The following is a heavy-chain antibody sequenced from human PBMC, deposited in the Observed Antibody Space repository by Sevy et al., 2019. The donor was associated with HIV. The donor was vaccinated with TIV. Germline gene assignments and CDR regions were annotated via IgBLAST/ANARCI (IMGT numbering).Heavy chain of an antibody. CDR3: ARDTKRPLIMAISGSLDY. Sequence: GGSLRLSCAASGFTFSNNAMHWVRQAPGKGLEWVAVISADGSNQYYADSVKGRFTISRDNSRNTVFLQMKTLGADDTAVYHSARDTKRPLIMAISGSLDYWGQGTQVTVSS. CDR2: ISADGSNQ. J-gene: IGHJ4*02. V-gene: IGHV3-30*19. D-gene: IGHD5-12*01. CDR1: GFTFSNNA.